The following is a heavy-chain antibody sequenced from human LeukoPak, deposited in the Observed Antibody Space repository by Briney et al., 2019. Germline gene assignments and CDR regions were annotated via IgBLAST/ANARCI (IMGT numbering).Heavy chain of an antibody. D-gene: IGHD3-9*01. V-gene: IGHV3-23*01. CDR2: ISGSGGST. J-gene: IGHJ5*02. CDR3: AKDGYFDWSRSWFDP. Sequence: AGGSLRLSCAASGFTFSNYAMSWVRQAPGKGLEWVSAISGSGGSTYYADSVKGRFTISRDNSKNTLYLQMNSLRAEDTAVYYCAKDGYFDWSRSWFDPWGQGTLVTVSS. CDR1: GFTFSNYA.